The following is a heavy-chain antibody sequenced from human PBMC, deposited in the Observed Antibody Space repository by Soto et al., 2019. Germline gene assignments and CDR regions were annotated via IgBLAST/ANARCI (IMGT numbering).Heavy chain of an antibody. J-gene: IGHJ4*02. CDR2: IDPTDSQT. Sequence: EVQLVQSGAEVKKPGESLRISCKGSGYSFISYWISWVRQMPGRGLEWMGKIDPTDSQTNYSPSFQGHVTISADKSITTAYLQWSSLQASDTAMYYCARHYSSSSAAEYWGQGTLVTVSS. CDR1: GYSFISYW. D-gene: IGHD6-6*01. CDR3: ARHYSSSSAAEY. V-gene: IGHV5-10-1*03.